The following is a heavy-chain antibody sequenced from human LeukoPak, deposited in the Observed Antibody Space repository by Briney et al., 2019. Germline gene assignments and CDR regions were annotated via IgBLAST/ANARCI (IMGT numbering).Heavy chain of an antibody. CDR2: ISWNSGSI. CDR3: AKDIEDIVVLPDY. V-gene: IGHV3-9*01. CDR1: GFTFSSYA. Sequence: GGSLRLSCAASGFTFSSYAMSWVRQAPGKGLEWVSGISWNSGSIGYADSVKGRFTISRDNAKNSLYLQMNSLRAEDTALYYCAKDIEDIVVLPDYWGQGTLVTVSS. J-gene: IGHJ4*02. D-gene: IGHD2-2*01.